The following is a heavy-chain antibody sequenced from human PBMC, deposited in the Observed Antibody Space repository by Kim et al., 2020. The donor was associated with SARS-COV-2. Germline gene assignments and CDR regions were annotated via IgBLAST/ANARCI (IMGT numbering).Heavy chain of an antibody. V-gene: IGHV4-4*07. CDR2: IYASGST. CDR3: ASDRWEVDMHYSSSWYWFDP. D-gene: IGHD6-13*01. CDR1: GGSISSYY. J-gene: IGHJ5*02. Sequence: SETLSLTCTVSGGSISSYYWSWIRQPAGKGLEWIGRIYASGSTNYNPSLKSRVTMSVDTSKNQFSLKLSSVTAADTAVYYCASDRWEVDMHYSSSWYWFDPWGQGTLVTVSS.